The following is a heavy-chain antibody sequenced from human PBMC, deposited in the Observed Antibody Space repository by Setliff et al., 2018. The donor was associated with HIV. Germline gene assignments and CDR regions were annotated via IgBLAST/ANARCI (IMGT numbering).Heavy chain of an antibody. CDR2: IIPMYGVA. Sequence: ASVKVSCKASGGTFSSYVISRVRQAPGQGPEWMGGIIPMYGVANYAQKFQGRVTITTDESTSTAYMELSSLRSEDTAVYYCALPYCGGGNCWSSASLPPAGWFDPWGQGTLVTVSS. D-gene: IGHD2-15*01. J-gene: IGHJ5*02. CDR1: GGTFSSYV. V-gene: IGHV1-69*05. CDR3: ALPYCGGGNCWSSASLPPAGWFDP.